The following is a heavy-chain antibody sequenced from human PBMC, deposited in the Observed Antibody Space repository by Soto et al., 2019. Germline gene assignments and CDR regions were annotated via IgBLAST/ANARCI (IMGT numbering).Heavy chain of an antibody. Sequence: TSETLSLTCTVSGGSINSGRYYWTWIRQHPGKGLEWIGYISYSGSTYYNPSLKSRISMSSDTSKNQFSLKLSSVTAADTAVYYCARAFSRYYYDSSGYYPFDYWGQGTLVTVSS. V-gene: IGHV4-31*03. J-gene: IGHJ4*02. CDR2: ISYSGST. CDR3: ARAFSRYYYDSSGYYPFDY. CDR1: GGSINSGRYY. D-gene: IGHD3-22*01.